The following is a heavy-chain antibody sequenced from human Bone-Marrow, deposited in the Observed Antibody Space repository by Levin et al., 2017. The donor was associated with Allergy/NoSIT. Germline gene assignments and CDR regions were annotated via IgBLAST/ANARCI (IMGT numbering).Heavy chain of an antibody. CDR3: ARDLSYYDTKRHGMDV. CDR2: INPSGGST. V-gene: IGHV1-46*01. J-gene: IGHJ6*02. Sequence: GGSLRLSCKASGYTFTSYYMHWVRQAPGQGLEWMGIINPSGGSTSYAQKFQGRVTMTRDKSTRTVYMELSSLRSEDTSVYYCARDLSYYDTKRHGMDVWGQGTTVTVSS. CDR1: GYTFTSYY. D-gene: IGHD3-22*01.